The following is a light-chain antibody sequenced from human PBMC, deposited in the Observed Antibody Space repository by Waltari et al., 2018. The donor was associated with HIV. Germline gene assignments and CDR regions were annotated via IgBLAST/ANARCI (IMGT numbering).Light chain of an antibody. J-gene: IGLJ3*02. CDR2: DVS. CDR1: SGNVGSYKF. V-gene: IGLV2-11*01. CDR3: CSYSGNYIWV. Sequence: QSALTQPRSVSGSPGQSVTISCTGTSGNVGSYKFVSWYKQYPAKAPKLIISDVSERPSGVPDRFSGSKSANTASLTISGLQAEDEAIYYCCSYSGNYIWVFGGGTELTVL.